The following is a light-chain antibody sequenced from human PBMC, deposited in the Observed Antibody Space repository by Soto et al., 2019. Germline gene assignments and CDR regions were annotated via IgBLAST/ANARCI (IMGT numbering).Light chain of an antibody. Sequence: EIVLTQSPATLSLSPGERATLSCRASQSVNTYLAWYQQKPGQAPRLLIYGASKRASGIPARFSGSGSGTDFTLTISSLEPEDFAVYYCQQRSNWPPVTFGPGTKVDF. J-gene: IGKJ3*01. V-gene: IGKV3-11*01. CDR1: QSVNTY. CDR3: QQRSNWPPVT. CDR2: GAS.